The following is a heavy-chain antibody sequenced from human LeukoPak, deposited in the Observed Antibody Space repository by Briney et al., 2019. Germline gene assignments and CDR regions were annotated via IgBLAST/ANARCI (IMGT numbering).Heavy chain of an antibody. D-gene: IGHD1-1*01. CDR3: ARDNGLERPLDY. J-gene: IGHJ4*02. CDR1: GGSISSSSYY. V-gene: IGHV4-39*07. CDR2: IYHSGST. Sequence: PSETLSLTCTVSGGSISSSSYYWGWIRQPPGRGLEWIGSIYHSGSTYYNPSLKSRVTISVGTSKNQFSLKLSSVTAADTAVYYCARDNGLERPLDYWGQGTLVTVSS.